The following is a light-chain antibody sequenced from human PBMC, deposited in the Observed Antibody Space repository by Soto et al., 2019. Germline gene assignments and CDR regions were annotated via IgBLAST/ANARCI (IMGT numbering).Light chain of an antibody. J-gene: IGLJ7*01. CDR1: SSDVGGYNY. V-gene: IGLV2-14*01. Sequence: QSALTQRASVSGSPGQSITISCTGTSSDVGGYNYVSWYQQHPGKAPKLMIYDVSNRPSGVSNRFSGSKSGNTASLTISGLQAEDEADYYCSSYTSSSTAVFGGGTQLTVL. CDR3: SSYTSSSTAV. CDR2: DVS.